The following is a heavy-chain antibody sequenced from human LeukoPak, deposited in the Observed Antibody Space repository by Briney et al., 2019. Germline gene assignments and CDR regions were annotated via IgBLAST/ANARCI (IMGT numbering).Heavy chain of an antibody. Sequence: ASVRXSCXASGGTFNSXXXXXXXXAPGQGLXXXXXXXPXXXXXNYAXGFQGRVTXXXDXSTSTAYMELRSLRSDDTAMYYCVRETGETDRYYSYYMAVWGKGTTVTVSS. V-gene: IGHV1-69*01. CDR1: GGTFNSXX. CDR3: VRETGETDRYYSYYMAV. D-gene: IGHD3-10*01. J-gene: IGHJ6*03. CDR2: XXPXXXXX.